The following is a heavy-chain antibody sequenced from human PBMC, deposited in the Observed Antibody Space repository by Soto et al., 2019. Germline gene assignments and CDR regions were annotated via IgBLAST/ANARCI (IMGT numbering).Heavy chain of an antibody. V-gene: IGHV3-23*01. J-gene: IGHJ4*02. Sequence: EVQLLESGGGLVQPGGSLRLSCAASGFTFSSYAMSWVRQAPGKGLEWVSAIGGSGDSTYYADSVKGRFTVSRDNSKNSVFLQMNSLRAEDTAVYFCAKGMYYYDSSGYRLFDYWGQGTLVTVSS. CDR2: IGGSGDST. CDR1: GFTFSSYA. CDR3: AKGMYYYDSSGYRLFDY. D-gene: IGHD3-22*01.